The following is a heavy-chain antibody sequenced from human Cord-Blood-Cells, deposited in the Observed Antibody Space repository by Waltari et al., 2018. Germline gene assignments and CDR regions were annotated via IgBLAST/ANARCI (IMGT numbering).Heavy chain of an antibody. Sequence: QVQLVESGGGVVQPGRSLRLSCAASGFTFSNYGMHWVRQAPGKGLEWVAVISYDGSNKYYADSVKGRFTISRDNSKNTLYLQMNSLRAEDTAVYYCAKDRGDSSSSFDYWGQGTLVTVSS. J-gene: IGHJ4*02. CDR3: AKDRGDSSSSFDY. CDR1: GFTFSNYG. CDR2: ISYDGSNK. V-gene: IGHV3-30*18. D-gene: IGHD6-6*01.